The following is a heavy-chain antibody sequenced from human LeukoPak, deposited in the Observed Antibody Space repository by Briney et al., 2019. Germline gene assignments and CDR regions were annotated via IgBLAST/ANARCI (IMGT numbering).Heavy chain of an antibody. CDR1: GFTFSAYA. V-gene: IGHV3-48*01. CDR3: ARDPSGYPDAFDI. D-gene: IGHD3-3*01. CDR2: ISSTGATI. Sequence: PGGSLRLSCGASGFTFSAYAFNWVRQTPGKGLQWVSYISSTGATIYYADTVKGRFTISRDSAKNSLYLQMTSLRAEDTAVYYCARDPSGYPDAFDIWGQGTMVTVSS. J-gene: IGHJ3*02.